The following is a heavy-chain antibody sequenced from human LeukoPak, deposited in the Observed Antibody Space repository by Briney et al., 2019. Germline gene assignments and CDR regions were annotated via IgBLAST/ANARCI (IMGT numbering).Heavy chain of an antibody. D-gene: IGHD2-15*01. J-gene: IGHJ4*02. CDR1: GYTLTELS. CDR2: FDPEDGET. Sequence: ASVKVSCKVSGYTLTELSMHWVRQAPGKGLEWMGGFDPEDGETIYAQKFQGRVTMTEDTSTDTAYMELSSLRSEDTAVYYCATSCCGGSCYSFGYWGQGTLVTVSS. V-gene: IGHV1-24*01. CDR3: ATSCCGGSCYSFGY.